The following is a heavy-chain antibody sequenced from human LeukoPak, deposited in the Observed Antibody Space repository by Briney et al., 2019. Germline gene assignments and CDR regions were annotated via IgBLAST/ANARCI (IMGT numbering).Heavy chain of an antibody. Sequence: GGSLRLSCAASGFTVSSNYMSWVRQAPGKGLEWVSVIYSGGSTYYADSVKGRFTISRDNSKNTLYLQMNSLRAEDTAVYYCASQQWLAPGNYYYYMDVWGKGTTVTVSS. V-gene: IGHV3-53*01. CDR3: ASQQWLAPGNYYYYMDV. J-gene: IGHJ6*03. CDR1: GFTVSSNY. CDR2: IYSGGST. D-gene: IGHD6-19*01.